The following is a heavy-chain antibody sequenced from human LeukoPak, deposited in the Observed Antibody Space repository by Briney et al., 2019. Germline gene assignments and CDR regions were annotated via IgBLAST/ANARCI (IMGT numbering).Heavy chain of an antibody. V-gene: IGHV1-8*03. CDR3: ARVPSSSWYPYYYYYYMDV. D-gene: IGHD6-13*01. CDR2: MNPNSGNT. Sequence: ASVTVSCKASGYTFTSYDINWVRQATGQGLEWMGWMNPNSGNTGYAHKFQGRVTITRNNSISTVYMELSSLRSEDTAVYYCARVPSSSWYPYYYYYYMDVWGKGTTVTVSS. J-gene: IGHJ6*03. CDR1: GYTFTSYD.